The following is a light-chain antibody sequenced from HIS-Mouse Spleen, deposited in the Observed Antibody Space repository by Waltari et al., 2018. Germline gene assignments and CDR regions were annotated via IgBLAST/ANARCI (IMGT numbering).Light chain of an antibody. CDR3: AAWDDSLNGWV. V-gene: IGLV1-44*01. CDR1: SSNIGSNT. Sequence: QSVLTQPPSASGTPGQRVTISCSGSSSNIGSNTVNWYQQLPGTAPKLLIYSNTHRPSGVPDRFSGSKSGTSASLAISGLQSEDEADYYCAAWDDSLNGWVFGGGTKLTVL. CDR2: SNT. J-gene: IGLJ3*02.